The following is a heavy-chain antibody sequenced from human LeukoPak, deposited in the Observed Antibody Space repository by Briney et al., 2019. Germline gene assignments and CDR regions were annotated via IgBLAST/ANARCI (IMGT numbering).Heavy chain of an antibody. CDR2: ISAYNGNT. CDR1: GYTFTSYA. Sequence: ASVKVSCKASGYTFTSYAMNWVRQAPGQGLDWMGWISAYNGNTNYAQKLQGRVTMTTDTSTSTAYMELRSLRSDDTAVYFCARDDPSMVPLDYWGQGTLVTVSS. D-gene: IGHD2/OR15-2a*01. CDR3: ARDDPSMVPLDY. V-gene: IGHV1-18*01. J-gene: IGHJ4*02.